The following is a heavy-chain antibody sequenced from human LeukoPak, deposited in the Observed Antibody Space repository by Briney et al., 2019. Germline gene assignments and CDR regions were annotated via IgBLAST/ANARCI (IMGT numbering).Heavy chain of an antibody. CDR1: GFTFSSYA. J-gene: IGHJ6*02. Sequence: GGSLRLSCAASGFTFSSYAMSWVRQAPGKGLEWVSAISGSGGSTYYADSVKGRFTISRDNSKNTLYLQMNSLRAEDTAVYYCAKGVTIFGVVIPPYSYYGMDVWGQGTTVTVSS. D-gene: IGHD3-3*01. V-gene: IGHV3-23*01. CDR3: AKGVTIFGVVIPPYSYYGMDV. CDR2: ISGSGGST.